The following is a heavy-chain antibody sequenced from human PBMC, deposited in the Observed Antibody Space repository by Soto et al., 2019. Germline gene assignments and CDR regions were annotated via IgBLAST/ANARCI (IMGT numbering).Heavy chain of an antibody. CDR3: ARHFHEVVVISNWFDP. Sequence: SETLSLTCAVYGGSFSGYYWGWIRQPPGKGLEWIGEINHSGSTNYNPSLKSRVTISVDTSKNQFSLKLSSVTAADTAVYYCARHFHEVVVISNWFDPWGQGTLVTVSS. J-gene: IGHJ5*02. D-gene: IGHD3-22*01. V-gene: IGHV4-34*01. CDR2: INHSGST. CDR1: GGSFSGYY.